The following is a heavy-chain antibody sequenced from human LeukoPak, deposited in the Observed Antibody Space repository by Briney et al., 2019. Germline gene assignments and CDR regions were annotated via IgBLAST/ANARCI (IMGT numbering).Heavy chain of an antibody. CDR1: GGSFSGYY. V-gene: IGHV4-34*01. D-gene: IGHD1-26*01. CDR2: INHSGST. Sequence: MPSETLSLTCAVYGGSFSGYYWSWIRQPPGKGLEWIGEINHSGSTNYNPSLKSRVTISVDTSKNQFSLKLSSVTAADTAVYYCARGRGNSGSYGDAFDIWGQGTMVTVSS. J-gene: IGHJ3*02. CDR3: ARGRGNSGSYGDAFDI.